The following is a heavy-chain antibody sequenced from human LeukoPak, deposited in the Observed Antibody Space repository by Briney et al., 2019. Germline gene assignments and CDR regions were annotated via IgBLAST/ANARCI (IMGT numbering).Heavy chain of an antibody. CDR1: GFTFSDSY. Sequence: GGSLRLSCAASGFTFSDSYMSWIRQAPGKGLEWVSYISSSSNYANYADSVKGRFTISRDNAKNSLYLQMISLRAEDTAVYYCARGIEAKRRSAATCNYFDYWGQGTLVTVSS. J-gene: IGHJ4*02. CDR2: ISSSSNYA. D-gene: IGHD5-12*01. CDR3: ARGIEAKRRSAATCNYFDY. V-gene: IGHV3-11*06.